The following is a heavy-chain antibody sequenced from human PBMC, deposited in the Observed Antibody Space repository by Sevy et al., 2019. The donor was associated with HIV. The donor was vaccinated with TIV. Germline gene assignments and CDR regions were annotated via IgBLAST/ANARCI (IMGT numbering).Heavy chain of an antibody. J-gene: IGHJ6*02. CDR1: GFIFSTYG. CDR2: ISYEGSEK. Sequence: GGCLRLSCAASGFIFSTYGIHWVRQAPGKGLEWVAVISYEGSEKYYADSVRGRFTISRDTSKSTLYLQMNSLRVEDAAMYYCAKMQGGSYNYYGMDVWGQGTTVTVSS. CDR3: AKMQGGSYNYYGMDV. V-gene: IGHV3-30*18. D-gene: IGHD1-26*01.